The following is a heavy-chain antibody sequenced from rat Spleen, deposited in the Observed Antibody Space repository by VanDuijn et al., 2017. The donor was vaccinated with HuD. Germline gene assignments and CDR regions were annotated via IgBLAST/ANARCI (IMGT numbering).Heavy chain of an antibody. Sequence: EVQLVESDGGLVQPGRSLKLSCATSGFTFSDYYMAWVSQAPTKGLDWVATISYDGSTPYYPDSVKGRFTISRDNGKTTLYLEMDSLRSEDMATYYCVRQGYLRDWYFDFWGPGTMVTVSS. V-gene: IGHV5-29*01. CDR1: GFTFSDYY. CDR2: ISYDGSTP. J-gene: IGHJ1*01. CDR3: VRQGYLRDWYFDF. D-gene: IGHD2-5*01.